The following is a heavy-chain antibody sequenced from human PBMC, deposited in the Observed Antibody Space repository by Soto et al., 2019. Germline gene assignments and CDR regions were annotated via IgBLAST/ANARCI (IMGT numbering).Heavy chain of an antibody. J-gene: IGHJ5*02. CDR2: IFYSGTT. D-gene: IGHD3-9*01. CDR3: ARSFYDLSTAPGGHWFDP. V-gene: IGHV4-31*03. Sequence: QVQLQESGPGLVKPSQTLSLTCTVSGGSINTAGYYWNWVRHSPGKGLEWIGYIFYSGTTYYNPSLESRLTMSLDKSKNLFSLRLSSVTAADTAYYYCARSFYDLSTAPGGHWFDPWGHGTLVTVSS. CDR1: GGSINTAGYY.